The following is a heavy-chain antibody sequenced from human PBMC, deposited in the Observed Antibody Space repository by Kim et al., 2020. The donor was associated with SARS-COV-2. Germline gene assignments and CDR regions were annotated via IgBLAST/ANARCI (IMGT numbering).Heavy chain of an antibody. D-gene: IGHD1-26*01. CDR3: ARANREGIFDY. Sequence: NTNYAQQLQGRVTMTPDTSTSTAYMELRSLRSDDTAAYYCARANREGIFDYWGQGTLVTVSS. J-gene: IGHJ4*02. CDR2: NT. V-gene: IGHV1-18*01.